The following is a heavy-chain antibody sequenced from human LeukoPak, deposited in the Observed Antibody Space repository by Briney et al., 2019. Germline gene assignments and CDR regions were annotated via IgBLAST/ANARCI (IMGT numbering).Heavy chain of an antibody. D-gene: IGHD6-19*01. CDR3: AKPLSGWYSFDY. J-gene: IGHJ4*02. Sequence: GGSLRLSCAASGFTFSSNAMSWVRQAPGKGLEWVSTISGSDARTYYADSVKGRFAISRDNSKNTLYLQMSSLRAEDTAVYYCAKPLSGWYSFDYWGQGTLVTVSS. CDR1: GFTFSSNA. V-gene: IGHV3-23*01. CDR2: ISGSDART.